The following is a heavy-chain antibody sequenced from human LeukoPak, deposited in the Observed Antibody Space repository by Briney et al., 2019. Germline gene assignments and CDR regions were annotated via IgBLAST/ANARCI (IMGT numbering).Heavy chain of an antibody. Sequence: GASVKVSCKASGYTFTGYYMHWVRQAPGQGLEWMGWINPNSGGTNYAQKFQGWVTMTRDTSISTAYMELSRLRSDDTAVYYCARAPWPHNNYYGSGSYLWFDPWGQGTLVTVSS. V-gene: IGHV1-2*04. J-gene: IGHJ5*02. CDR1: GYTFTGYY. CDR2: INPNSGGT. CDR3: ARAPWPHNNYYGSGSYLWFDP. D-gene: IGHD3-10*01.